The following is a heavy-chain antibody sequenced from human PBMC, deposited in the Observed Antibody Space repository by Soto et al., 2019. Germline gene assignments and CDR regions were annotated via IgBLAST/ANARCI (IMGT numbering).Heavy chain of an antibody. J-gene: IGHJ4*02. D-gene: IGHD2-15*01. Sequence: SETLSLTCTVSGGYISSGGYYWSWIRQHPGKGLEWIGYIYYSGSTYYNPSLKSRVTISVDTSKNQFSLKLSSVTAADTAVYYCASLGYCSGGSCYRNGYWGQGTLVTVSS. CDR3: ASLGYCSGGSCYRNGY. CDR1: GGYISSGGYY. V-gene: IGHV4-31*03. CDR2: IYYSGST.